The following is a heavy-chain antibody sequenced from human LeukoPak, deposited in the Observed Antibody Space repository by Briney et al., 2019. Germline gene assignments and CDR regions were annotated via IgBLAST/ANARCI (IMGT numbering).Heavy chain of an antibody. J-gene: IGHJ3*02. CDR1: RGTFSSYA. Sequence: SVKVSCKASRGTFSSYAISWVRQAPGQGLEWMGGIIPIFGTANYAQKFQGRVTITTDESTSTAYMELSSLRSEDTAVYYCACKPTIFGVVTDYDAFDIWGQGTMVTVSS. V-gene: IGHV1-69*05. D-gene: IGHD3-3*01. CDR3: ACKPTIFGVVTDYDAFDI. CDR2: IIPIFGTA.